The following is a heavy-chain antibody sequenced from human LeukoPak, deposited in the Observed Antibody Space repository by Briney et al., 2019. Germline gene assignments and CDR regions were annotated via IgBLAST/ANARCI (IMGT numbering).Heavy chain of an antibody. V-gene: IGHV4-59*01. J-gene: IGHJ5*02. CDR2: IYYSGST. CDR3: ARRDHYDSSGYFNWFDP. CDR1: GGPISSYY. D-gene: IGHD3-22*01. Sequence: PSETLSLTCTVSGGPISSYYWSWIRQPPGKGLEWIGYIYYSGSTNYNPSLKSRVTISVDTSKNQFSLKLSSVTAADTAVYYCARRDHYDSSGYFNWFDPWGQGTLVTVSS.